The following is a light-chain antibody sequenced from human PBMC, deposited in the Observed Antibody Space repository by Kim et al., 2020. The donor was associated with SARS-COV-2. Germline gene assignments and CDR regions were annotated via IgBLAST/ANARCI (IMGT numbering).Light chain of an antibody. CDR3: QASDSNTNMYV. Sequence: SYELTQPPSASVTPGQTASITCSGYTFEDKYVSCYHQKPGQSPAAVIYQDNKRPSGTPVRFSVSNSGTTATLTITVTQPMDKADYYCQASDSNTNMYV. V-gene: IGLV3-1*01. CDR1: TFEDKY. CDR2: QDN. J-gene: IGLJ1*01.